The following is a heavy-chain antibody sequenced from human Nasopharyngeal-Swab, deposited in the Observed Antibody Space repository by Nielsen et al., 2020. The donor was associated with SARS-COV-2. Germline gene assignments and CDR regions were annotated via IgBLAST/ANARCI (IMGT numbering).Heavy chain of an antibody. CDR3: ARDQIPSYYYDSSGPNQIDY. J-gene: IGHJ4*02. V-gene: IGHV3-21*01. D-gene: IGHD3-22*01. CDR1: GFTFSSYS. CDR2: VSSSSSYI. Sequence: GESLKISGAASGFTFSSYSMNWVRQAPGKGLEWVSSVSSSSSYIYYADSVKGRFTISRDNAKNSLYLQMNSLRAEDTAVYYCARDQIPSYYYDSSGPNQIDYWGQGTLVTVSS.